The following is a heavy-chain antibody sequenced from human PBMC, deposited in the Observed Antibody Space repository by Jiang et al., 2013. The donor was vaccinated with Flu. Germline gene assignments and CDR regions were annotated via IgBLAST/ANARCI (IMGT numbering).Heavy chain of an antibody. V-gene: IGHV6-1*01. CDR3: AREKYSSGWYPSLLNPVLDY. CDR2: TYYRSKWYN. Sequence: TSQTLSLTCAISGDSVSSNSAAWNWIRQSPSRGLEWLGRTYYRSKWYNDYAVSVKSRITINPDTSKNQFSLQLNSVTPEDTAVYYCAREKYSSGWYPSLLNPVLDYWGQGTLVTVSS. CDR1: GDSVSSNSAA. J-gene: IGHJ4*02. D-gene: IGHD6-19*01.